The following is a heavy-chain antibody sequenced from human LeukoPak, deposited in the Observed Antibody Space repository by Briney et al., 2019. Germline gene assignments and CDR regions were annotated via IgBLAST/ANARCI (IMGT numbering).Heavy chain of an antibody. D-gene: IGHD5/OR15-5a*01. J-gene: IGHJ4*02. CDR3: ARSSVGTFDY. Sequence: SETLSLTCTVSGGSITSYYWSWIRQPPGKGQEWIGYIYYTGSTNCNPSLNSRVTISVDTSKNQFSLKLSSVTAADTAVYYCARSSVGTFDYWGQGTLVTVSS. CDR2: IYYTGST. CDR1: GGSITSYY. V-gene: IGHV4-59*01.